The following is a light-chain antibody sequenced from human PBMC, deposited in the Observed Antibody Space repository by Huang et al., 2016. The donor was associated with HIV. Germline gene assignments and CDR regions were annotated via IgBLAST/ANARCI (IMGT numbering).Light chain of an antibody. Sequence: DIVMTQSPDSLAVSLGERASINCKSSQSVLYSSNNKNYLAWYQQKPGQSPKLLIYWASTRESGVPDRFSGSGSGTDFTLTISNLQAEDVAVYYCQQYYTTPRTFGQGTKVEIK. CDR1: QSVLYSSNNKNY. J-gene: IGKJ1*01. CDR2: WAS. V-gene: IGKV4-1*01. CDR3: QQYYTTPRT.